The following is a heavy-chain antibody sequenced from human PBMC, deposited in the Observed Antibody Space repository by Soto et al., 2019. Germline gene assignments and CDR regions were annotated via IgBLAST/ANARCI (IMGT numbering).Heavy chain of an antibody. V-gene: IGHV6-1*01. Sequence: SQTLSLTCAISGDSVSSNSAAWNWIRQSPSRGLEWLGRTYYRSKWYNDYAVSVKSRITINPDTSKNQFSLQLNSVTPEDTAVYYCARGPAAIGGGESSSFDIWGQGTMVTVSS. CDR1: GDSVSSNSAA. CDR3: ARGPAAIGGGESSSFDI. J-gene: IGHJ3*02. CDR2: TYYRSKWYN. D-gene: IGHD2-2*01.